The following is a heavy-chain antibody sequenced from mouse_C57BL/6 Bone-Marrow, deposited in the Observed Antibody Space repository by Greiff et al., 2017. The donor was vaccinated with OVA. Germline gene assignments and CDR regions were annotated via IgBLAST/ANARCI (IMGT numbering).Heavy chain of an antibody. CDR2: ISGGGGNT. D-gene: IGHD3-2*02. Sequence: EVKLVESGGGLVKPGGSLKLSCAASGFTFSSYTMSWVRQTPEKRLEWVATISGGGGNTYYPDSVKGRFTISRDNAKNTLYLQMSSLRSEDTALYYCAREEDSSSYFDYWGQGTTLTVSS. CDR3: AREEDSSSYFDY. V-gene: IGHV5-9*01. CDR1: GFTFSSYT. J-gene: IGHJ2*01.